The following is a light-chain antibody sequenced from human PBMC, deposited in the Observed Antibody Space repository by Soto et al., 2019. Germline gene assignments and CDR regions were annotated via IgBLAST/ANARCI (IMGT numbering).Light chain of an antibody. V-gene: IGLV2-11*01. CDR1: SSDVGGYNY. Sequence: QSVLTQPRSVSGSPGQSVTISFTGTSSDVGGYNYVSWYQQHPDKAPNVMIYDVTKRPSGVPDRFSGSKSGNTASLTISGLQAEDEAAYFCCSSACSYHYDFGTGTKLAVL. J-gene: IGLJ1*01. CDR3: CSSACSYHYD. CDR2: DVT.